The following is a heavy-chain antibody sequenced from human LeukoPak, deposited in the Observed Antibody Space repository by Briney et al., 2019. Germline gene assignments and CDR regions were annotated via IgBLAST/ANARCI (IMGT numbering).Heavy chain of an antibody. Sequence: SETLSLTCAVSGYSISSGYYWGWIRQSPGKGLEWIGSMYHSGSTCYNPSLKSRVTISVDTSKNQFSLKLRSVTAADTAVYYCARRYYDSSGYYYDGGHYFDYWGQGTMVTVSS. CDR3: ARRYYDSSGYYYDGGHYFDY. V-gene: IGHV4-38-2*01. CDR2: MYHSGST. CDR1: GYSISSGYY. D-gene: IGHD3-22*01. J-gene: IGHJ4*02.